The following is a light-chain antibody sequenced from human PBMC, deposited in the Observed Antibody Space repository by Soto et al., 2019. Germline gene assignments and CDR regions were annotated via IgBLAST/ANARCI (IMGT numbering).Light chain of an antibody. CDR1: QSVRSY. CDR3: QHRSSWPIT. V-gene: IGKV3-11*01. CDR2: DAS. J-gene: IGKJ5*01. Sequence: EIVLTQSPATLSLSPGDRATLSCRASQSVRSYLIWYQQKPGQAPRLLMYDASNRASGIPGRFTGSGSGTDFTLTIXSLEPEXFAXYYCQHRSSWPITFGQGTRLEIK.